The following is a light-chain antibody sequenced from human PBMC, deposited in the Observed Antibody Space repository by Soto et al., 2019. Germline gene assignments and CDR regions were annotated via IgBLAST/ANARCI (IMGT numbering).Light chain of an antibody. CDR2: GAS. J-gene: IGKJ1*01. CDR1: QTIRTS. CDR3: QQSYTTPRT. Sequence: QMTQSPSSLSASVGARVTITCRASQTIRTSLNWYQQKPGKAPKLLIYGASTLQSGVPSRFSGTGSATDFTLTISSLQPEDFAIYYCQQSYTTPRTSGQGTKVEV. V-gene: IGKV1-39*01.